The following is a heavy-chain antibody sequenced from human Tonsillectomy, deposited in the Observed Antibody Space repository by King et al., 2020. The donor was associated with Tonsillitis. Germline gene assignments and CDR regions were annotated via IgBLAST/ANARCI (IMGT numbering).Heavy chain of an antibody. D-gene: IGHD3-3*01. CDR1: GFTSNKYA. CDR3: ATAAGKIFGDV. CDR2: ISLVGATP. Sequence: VQLVESGGGLVEPGGSLRLSCAASGFTSNKYAIAWVRQAPGRGLEWVAGISLVGATPSSSDSVKGRFTIPRDNSKDTLWLQLTSRRAEDTAVYYCATAAGKIFGDVWGQGTLVTVSS. V-gene: IGHV3-23*04. J-gene: IGHJ4*02.